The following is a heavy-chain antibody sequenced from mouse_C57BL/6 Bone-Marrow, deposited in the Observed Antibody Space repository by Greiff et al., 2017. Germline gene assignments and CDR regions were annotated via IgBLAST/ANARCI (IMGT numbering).Heavy chain of an antibody. D-gene: IGHD2-4*01. Sequence: QVQLQQPGAELVMPGASVKLSCKASGYTFTSYWMHWVKQRPGQGLEWIGEIDPSDSYTTYNQKFKGKSTLTVDKSSSPAYVQLISLTSEDSAVYYCARGGGLRFDYWGQGTTLPVSS. CDR2: IDPSDSYT. CDR3: ARGGGLRFDY. V-gene: IGHV1-69*01. J-gene: IGHJ2*01. CDR1: GYTFTSYW.